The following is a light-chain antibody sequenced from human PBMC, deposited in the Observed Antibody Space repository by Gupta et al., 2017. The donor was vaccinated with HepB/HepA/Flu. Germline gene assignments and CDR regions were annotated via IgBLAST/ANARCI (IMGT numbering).Light chain of an antibody. V-gene: IGKV3-15*01. CDR2: AAP. CDR1: QSVGSN. Sequence: ERVMTQSPATLSMSPGERVTLSCRASQSVGSNLAWFQQTPGQSPRLLISAAPTRATGIPARFSGSGSGTEFTLTISGLQSEDFAVYFCQQYNNWPPTFGPGTKVDIK. CDR3: QQYNNWPPT. J-gene: IGKJ3*01.